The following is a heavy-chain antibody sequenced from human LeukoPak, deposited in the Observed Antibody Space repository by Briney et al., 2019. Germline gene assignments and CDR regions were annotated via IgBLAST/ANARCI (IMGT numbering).Heavy chain of an antibody. CDR1: GGTFSSYA. CDR2: IIPIFGTA. V-gene: IGHV1-69*13. Sequence: ASVKVSCKASGGTFSSYAISWVRQAPGQGLEWMGGIIPIFGTANYAQKFQGRVTITADESTSTAYMALSSLRSEDTAVYYCASVTVDYYDSSGYYYGDYWGQGTLVTVSS. J-gene: IGHJ4*02. D-gene: IGHD3-22*01. CDR3: ASVTVDYYDSSGYYYGDY.